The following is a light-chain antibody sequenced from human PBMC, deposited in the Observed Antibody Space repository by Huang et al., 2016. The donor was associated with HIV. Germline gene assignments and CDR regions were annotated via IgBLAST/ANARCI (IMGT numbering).Light chain of an antibody. CDR3: QQYNNWPPVT. V-gene: IGKV3D-15*01. J-gene: IGKJ5*01. Sequence: EMVLTQSPATLSVSPGQRVTLSCRASESVGRTLAWYQQKLGQAPRLRIYGASTRATGIPDRVSARGSGTEFTLTISSLQSEDVAVYYCQQYNNWPPVTFGQGTRLEI. CDR1: ESVGRT. CDR2: GAS.